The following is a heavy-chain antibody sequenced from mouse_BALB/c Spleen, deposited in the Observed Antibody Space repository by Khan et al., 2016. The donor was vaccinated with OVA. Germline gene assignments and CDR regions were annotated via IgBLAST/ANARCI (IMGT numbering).Heavy chain of an antibody. J-gene: IGHJ3*01. V-gene: IGHV5-6*01. Sequence: EVELVESGGDVVKPGGSLKLSCAASGFTFSTYGMSWVRQTPDKRLEWVATVSTGGHYTYYPDTVKGRFTISRDNAKNTLYLPLSSLKSEDTAMFYCARLAYYYGSEGFAYWGQETLVTVSA. CDR3: ARLAYYYGSEGFAY. CDR2: VSTGGHYT. CDR1: GFTFSTYG. D-gene: IGHD1-1*01.